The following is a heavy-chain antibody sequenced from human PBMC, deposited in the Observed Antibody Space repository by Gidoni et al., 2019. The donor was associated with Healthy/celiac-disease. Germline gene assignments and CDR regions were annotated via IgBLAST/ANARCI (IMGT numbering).Heavy chain of an antibody. CDR2: INPSGGST. CDR1: GYTFTSYY. Sequence: QVQLVQSGAEVKKPGASVKVSCKASGYTFTSYYMHWVRQAPGQGLEWMGIINPSGGSTSYAQKFQGRVNMTRDTSTSTVYRELSSLRSEDTAVYYCERRGVAGKGGWFDPWGQGTLVTVSS. V-gene: IGHV1-46*01. J-gene: IGHJ5*02. D-gene: IGHD6-19*01. CDR3: ERRGVAGKGGWFDP.